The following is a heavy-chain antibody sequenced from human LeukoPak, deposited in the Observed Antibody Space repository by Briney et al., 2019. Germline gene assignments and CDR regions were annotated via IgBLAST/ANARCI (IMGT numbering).Heavy chain of an antibody. CDR2: ISGSGGTP. D-gene: IGHD5-24*01. CDR1: EFTFNYYD. V-gene: IGHV3-23*01. Sequence: GGSLRLSCAASEFTFNYYDMNWVRQAPGKGLKWVSAISGSGGTPYYADSVKGRFTISRDNSKNTLYLQMNSLRAEDTAVYYCARGPQLTYFYYMDVWGKGTTVTVSS. J-gene: IGHJ6*03. CDR3: ARGPQLTYFYYMDV.